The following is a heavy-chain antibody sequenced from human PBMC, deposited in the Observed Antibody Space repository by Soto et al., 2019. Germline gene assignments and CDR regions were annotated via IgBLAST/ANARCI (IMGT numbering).Heavy chain of an antibody. CDR2: LSNSGGST. Sequence: EVRLLESGGGLVQPGGSLRLSCAASGFTFSSYAMSWVRQAPGKGLEWVSSLSNSGGSTYYANSVKGRFTVSRDNFKNTLYLQMNSLRDDDTGVYYCAKVDPQLWFGELSYFAYWGQGSLVTVSS. CDR1: GFTFSSYA. J-gene: IGHJ4*02. CDR3: AKVDPQLWFGELSYFAY. D-gene: IGHD3-10*01. V-gene: IGHV3-23*01.